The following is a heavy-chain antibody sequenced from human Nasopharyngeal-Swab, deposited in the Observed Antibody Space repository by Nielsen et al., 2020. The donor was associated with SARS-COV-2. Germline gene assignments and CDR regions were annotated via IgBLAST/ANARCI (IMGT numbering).Heavy chain of an antibody. CDR2: FDPEDGET. J-gene: IGHJ4*02. D-gene: IGHD5-24*01. V-gene: IGHV1-24*01. CDR3: ATQRDEMATSSSLGY. CDR1: GYTLTELS. Sequence: ASVKVSCKVSGYTLTELSMHWVRQAPGKGLEWMGGFDPEDGETIYAQKFQGRVTITADESTSTAYMELSSLRSEDTAVYYCATQRDEMATSSSLGYWGQGTLVTVSS.